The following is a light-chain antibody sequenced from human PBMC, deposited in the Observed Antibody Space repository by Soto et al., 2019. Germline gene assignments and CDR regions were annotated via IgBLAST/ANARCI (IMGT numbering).Light chain of an antibody. CDR1: SSDVGGYNY. V-gene: IGLV2-14*01. J-gene: IGLJ1*01. CDR3: SSYTRSSTPYV. CDR2: EVS. Sequence: QSVLTQPASVSGSPGQSITISCTGTSSDVGGYNYVSWYQQHPGKAPKLMIYEVSNRPSRVSNRFSSSKSGNTASLTISGLQAEDEADYYCSSYTRSSTPYVYXTGTKATVL.